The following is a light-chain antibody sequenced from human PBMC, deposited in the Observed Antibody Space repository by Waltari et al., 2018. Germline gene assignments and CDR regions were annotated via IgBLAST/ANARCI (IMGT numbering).Light chain of an antibody. CDR3: QQYDISPRT. Sequence: EIVLTQSPGTLSLSPGERATLPCRASQTVRTTYLAWYQQKPGQAPTLLIYGASSRATGIPDRVSGSGSGTDFSLTSGSLEPEDFAVYYCQQYDISPRTFGGGTKVEIK. CDR2: GAS. V-gene: IGKV3-20*01. CDR1: QTVRTTY. J-gene: IGKJ4*02.